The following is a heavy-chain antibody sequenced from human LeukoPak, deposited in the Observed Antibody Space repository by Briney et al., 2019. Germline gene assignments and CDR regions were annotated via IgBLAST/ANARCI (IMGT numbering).Heavy chain of an antibody. CDR2: IYTSGST. Sequence: SETLSLTCTVSGGSISSYYWSWIRQPAGKGLEWIGRIYTSGSTNYNPSLKSRVTMSVDTSKNQFSLKLSSVTAADTAVYYCAVGAYCGGDCHDAFDIWGQGTMVTVSS. V-gene: IGHV4-4*07. CDR1: GGSISSYY. J-gene: IGHJ3*02. CDR3: AVGAYCGGDCHDAFDI. D-gene: IGHD2-21*01.